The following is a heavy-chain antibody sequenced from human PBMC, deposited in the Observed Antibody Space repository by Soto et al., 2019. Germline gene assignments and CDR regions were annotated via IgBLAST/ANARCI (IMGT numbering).Heavy chain of an antibody. CDR1: GFTFSSYA. CDR3: ARGSIYDFWSGYSDQYYFDY. D-gene: IGHD3-3*01. CDR2: ISYDGSNK. J-gene: IGHJ4*02. V-gene: IGHV3-30-3*01. Sequence: GGSLRLSCAASGFTFSSYAMHWVRQAPGKGLEWVAVISYDGSNKYYADSVKGRFTISRDNSKNTLYLQMNSLRAEDTAVYYCARGSIYDFWSGYSDQYYFDYWGQGTLVTVSS.